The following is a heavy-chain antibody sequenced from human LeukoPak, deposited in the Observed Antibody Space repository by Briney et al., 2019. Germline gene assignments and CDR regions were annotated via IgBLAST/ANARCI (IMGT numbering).Heavy chain of an antibody. D-gene: IGHD4-17*01. V-gene: IGHV3-21*04. J-gene: IGHJ4*02. CDR3: ARVYGDRIFDY. CDR2: ISSSSSYI. CDR1: GFTFSSYS. Sequence: GGSLRLSCAASGFTFSSYSMNWVRQAPGKGLEWVSSISSSSSYIYYADSVKGRFTISRDNSKNTLYLQMNSLRAEDTAVYYCARVYGDRIFDYWGQGTLVTVSS.